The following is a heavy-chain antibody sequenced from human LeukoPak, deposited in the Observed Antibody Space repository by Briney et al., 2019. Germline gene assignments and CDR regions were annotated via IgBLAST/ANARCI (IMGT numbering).Heavy chain of an antibody. CDR2: IIPIFGTA. V-gene: IGHV1-69*13. D-gene: IGHD4-17*01. CDR3: ARGATVTMYYFDY. Sequence: ASVKVSCKASGGTFSSYAISWVRQAPGQGLEWMGGIIPIFGTANYAQEFQGRVTITADESTSTANMELSSLRSEDTAVYYCARGATVTMYYFDYWGQGTLVTVSS. CDR1: GGTFSSYA. J-gene: IGHJ4*02.